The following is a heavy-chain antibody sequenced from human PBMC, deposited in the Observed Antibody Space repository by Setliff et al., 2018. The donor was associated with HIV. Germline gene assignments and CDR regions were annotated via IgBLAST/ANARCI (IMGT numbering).Heavy chain of an antibody. D-gene: IGHD1-26*01. V-gene: IGHV3-74*01. J-gene: IGHJ6*03. Sequence: WGSLRLSCAASGFTFSNYWMHWVRQAPGKGLVWVSRINSDGSSTSYAESVKGRFTISRDNAKNMLYLQMNSLRAEDTAVYYCARDGSGSYYYYYYMDVWGKGTTVTVSS. CDR3: ARDGSGSYYYYYYMDV. CDR1: GFTFSNYW. CDR2: INSDGSST.